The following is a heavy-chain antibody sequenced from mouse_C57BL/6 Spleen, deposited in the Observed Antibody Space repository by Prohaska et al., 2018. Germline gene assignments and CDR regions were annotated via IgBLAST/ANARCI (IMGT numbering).Heavy chain of an antibody. Sequence: SLSITCTVSGFPLTSYGVSWVRQPPGKCLEWLGVIWGDGSTNYHSALISRLSISKDNSKSQVFLKLNSLQTDDTATYYCAKQALYYAMDYWGQGTSVTVSS. CDR3: AKQALYYAMDY. CDR2: IWGDGST. J-gene: IGHJ4*01. V-gene: IGHV2-3*01. D-gene: IGHD3-1*01. CDR1: GFPLTSYG.